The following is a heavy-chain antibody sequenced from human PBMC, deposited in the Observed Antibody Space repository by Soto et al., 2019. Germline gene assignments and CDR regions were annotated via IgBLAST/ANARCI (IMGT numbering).Heavy chain of an antibody. D-gene: IGHD2-15*01. CDR2: VRYIGTT. CDR1: GASFRTYH. V-gene: IGHV4-59*12. CDR3: ARVSDIVEGWFDP. Sequence: SETLSLTCTVSGASFRTYHWNWFRQPPGKGLEWIGYVRYIGTTNYNLSLKSRVTISIDTSKNQFSLKLSSVTAADTAVYYCARVSDIVEGWFDPWXQGTLVTVSS. J-gene: IGHJ5*02.